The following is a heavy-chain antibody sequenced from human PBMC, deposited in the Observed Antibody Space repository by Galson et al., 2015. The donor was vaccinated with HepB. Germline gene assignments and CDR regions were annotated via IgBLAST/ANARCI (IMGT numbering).Heavy chain of an antibody. CDR2: IDWDDDK. D-gene: IGHD6-19*01. CDR1: GFSLSTSGMC. J-gene: IGHJ4*02. Sequence: PALVKPTQTLTLTCTFSGFSLSTSGMCVSWIRQPPGKALEWLARIDWDDDKYYSTSLKTRLTISKDTSKNQVVLTMTNMDPVGTATYYCARTYSSGWGGYFDYWGQGTLVTVSS. V-gene: IGHV2-70*11. CDR3: ARTYSSGWGGYFDY.